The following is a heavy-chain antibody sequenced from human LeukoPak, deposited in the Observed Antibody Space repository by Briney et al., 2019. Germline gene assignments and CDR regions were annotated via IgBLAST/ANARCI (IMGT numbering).Heavy chain of an antibody. J-gene: IGHJ4*02. CDR2: ISSSSSYI. V-gene: IGHV3-21*01. CDR3: ARDHSPRIAVAGTVLY. CDR1: GFTFSSYS. Sequence: PGGSLRLSCAASGFTFSSYSMNWVRQAPGKGLEWVSSISSSSSYIYYADSVKGRFTISRDNAKNSLYLQMNSLRAEDTAVYYCARDHSPRIAVAGTVLYWGQGTLVTVSS. D-gene: IGHD6-19*01.